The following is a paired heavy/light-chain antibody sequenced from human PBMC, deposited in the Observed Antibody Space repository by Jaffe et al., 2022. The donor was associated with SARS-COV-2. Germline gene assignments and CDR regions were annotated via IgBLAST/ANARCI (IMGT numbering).Heavy chain of an antibody. CDR3: AKEGSRKVSRQIDN. J-gene: IGHJ4*02. CDR1: GFTFTDYG. CDR2: ISHDGRVK. Sequence: QVQLVESGGGVVQPGRSLRLSCAASGFTFTDYGMHWVRQAPGKGLEWVAVISHDGRVKYYADSVMGRFTISRDNSKSTLSLQMSNPRPEDTAVYYCAKEGSRKVSRQIDNWGQGSLVTVSS. V-gene: IGHV3-30*18.
Light chain of an antibody. Sequence: DIQMTQSPSSVSASVGDRVTITCRASQGISNWLAWYQQKPGTAPKLLIYDASNLQSGVPSRFSGSGSGTIFTLTISSLQPEDFATYYCQQANSFPWTFGQGTKVEV. CDR2: DAS. CDR3: QQANSFPWT. CDR1: QGISNW. J-gene: IGKJ1*01. V-gene: IGKV1D-12*01.